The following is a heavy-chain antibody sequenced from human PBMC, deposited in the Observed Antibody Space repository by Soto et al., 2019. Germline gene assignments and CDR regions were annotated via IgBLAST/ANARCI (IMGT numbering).Heavy chain of an antibody. CDR3: ARGNAFDP. Sequence: SETLSLTCTVSGGSVSSESHYWSWIRQTPGKGLEWIGYIYYTGSTNYNPSLKGRVTMSVDTSRDQVSLRLRSVTRADTAVYFCARGNAFDPWGQGTLVTVS. D-gene: IGHD2-8*01. V-gene: IGHV4-61*01. J-gene: IGHJ5*02. CDR1: GGSVSSESHY. CDR2: IYYTGST.